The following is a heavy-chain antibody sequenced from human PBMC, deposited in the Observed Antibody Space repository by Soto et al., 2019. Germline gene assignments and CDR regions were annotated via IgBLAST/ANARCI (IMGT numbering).Heavy chain of an antibody. Sequence: EVQLVESGGGLVQPGGSLRLSCAASGLTFSTSWMYWVRQAPGKGLAWVSRINSGGSDTDYADSVKGRFTISRDNAKSPLYLQMNSLSTEDTDVYYCARVLYYGDYAAADYWGQGTLVTVSS. CDR3: ARVLYYGDYAAADY. D-gene: IGHD4-17*01. V-gene: IGHV3-74*01. CDR2: INSGGSDT. CDR1: GLTFSTSW. J-gene: IGHJ4*02.